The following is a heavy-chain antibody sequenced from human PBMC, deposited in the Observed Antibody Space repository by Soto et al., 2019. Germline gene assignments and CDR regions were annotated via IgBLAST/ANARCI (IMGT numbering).Heavy chain of an antibody. J-gene: IGHJ4*02. V-gene: IGHV4-59*01. D-gene: IGHD3-22*01. CDR3: ARTYDSNGYANEFDS. Sequence: SETLSLTCNVSGRSINSYYWSWVRQPPGKGLEWIGYIYDSGITSYSPSLKSRVTMSADTSKNQFSLKLTSVTGADTAVYYCARTYDSNGYANEFDSWGQGILVTVSS. CDR1: GRSINSYY. CDR2: IYDSGIT.